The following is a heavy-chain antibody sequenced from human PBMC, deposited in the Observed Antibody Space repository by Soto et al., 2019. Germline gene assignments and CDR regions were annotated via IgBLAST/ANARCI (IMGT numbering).Heavy chain of an antibody. V-gene: IGHV3-30-3*01. CDR3: ARPLWRDDYNWGYFDL. J-gene: IGHJ2*01. D-gene: IGHD4-4*01. Sequence: QVQLVESGGGVVQPGRSLRLSCAASGFTFSSYAMHWVRHVPGKGLEWVAVISYDGSNKYYADSVKGRFTISRDNSKNTLHLQMNSLRAEDTAVYYCARPLWRDDYNWGYFDLWGRGTLVTVSS. CDR1: GFTFSSYA. CDR2: ISYDGSNK.